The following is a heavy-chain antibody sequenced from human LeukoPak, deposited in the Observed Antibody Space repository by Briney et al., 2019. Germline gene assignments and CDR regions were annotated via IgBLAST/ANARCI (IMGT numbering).Heavy chain of an antibody. D-gene: IGHD3-22*01. J-gene: IGHJ4*02. CDR1: GGSLSSYY. CDR2: IYYTGST. V-gene: IGHV4-59*12. Sequence: SETLSLTCTVSGGSLSSYYWSWIRQPPGKGLEWIGSIYYTGSTYYNPSLKSRVTISLDMSKNHFSLKLSSVTAADTAVYYCARVHYYDSSDYYDTSCFDYWGQGTLVTVSS. CDR3: ARVHYYDSSDYYDTSCFDY.